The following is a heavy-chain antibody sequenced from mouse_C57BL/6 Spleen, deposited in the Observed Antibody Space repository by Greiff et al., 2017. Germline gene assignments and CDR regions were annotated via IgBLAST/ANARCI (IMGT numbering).Heavy chain of an antibody. V-gene: IGHV1-39*01. CDR3: ARGTTVVAHYAMDY. J-gene: IGHJ4*01. Sequence: QESGPELVKPGASVKISCKASGYSFTDYNMNWVKQSNGKSLEWIGVINPNYGTTSYNQKFKGKATLTVDQSSSTAYMQLNSLTSEDSAVYYCARGTTVVAHYAMDYWGQGTSVTVSS. CDR2: INPNYGTT. D-gene: IGHD1-1*01. CDR1: GYSFTDYN.